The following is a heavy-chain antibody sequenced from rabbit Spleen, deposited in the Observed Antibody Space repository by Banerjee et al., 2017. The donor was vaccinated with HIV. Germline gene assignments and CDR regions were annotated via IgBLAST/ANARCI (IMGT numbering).Heavy chain of an antibody. CDR2: IYVGSGAT. D-gene: IGHD4-2*01. Sequence: QSLEESGGGLVKPEGSLILTCKASGFDFSDNYYMCWVRQAPGKGLEWIACIYVGSGATYYASWAKGRFTISKTSSTTVTLQMTSLIVADTATYFCTRNLYAGMNVNFALWGPGTLVTVS. J-gene: IGHJ4*01. CDR3: TRNLYAGMNVNFAL. CDR1: GFDFSDNYY. V-gene: IGHV1S40*01.